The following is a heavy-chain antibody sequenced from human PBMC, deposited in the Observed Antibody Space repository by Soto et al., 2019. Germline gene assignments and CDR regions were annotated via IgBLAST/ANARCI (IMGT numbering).Heavy chain of an antibody. D-gene: IGHD2-21*02. CDR2: IHYSGNT. V-gene: IGHV4-39*01. J-gene: IGHJ5*02. Sequence: SETLSLTCTVSGGSISSSSYHWGWIRQPPGKGLEWIGSIHYSGNTYYNPSLKSRVSMSVDTSKNQFSLKLSSVTAADTAVYYCARHPSDFWFDPWGQGTLVTVSS. CDR3: ARHPSDFWFDP. CDR1: GGSISSSSYH.